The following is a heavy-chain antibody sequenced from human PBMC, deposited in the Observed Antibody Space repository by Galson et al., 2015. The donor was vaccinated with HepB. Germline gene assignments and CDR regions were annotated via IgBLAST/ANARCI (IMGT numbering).Heavy chain of an antibody. CDR1: GGTFSSYA. V-gene: IGHV1-69*10. D-gene: IGHD3-9*01. Sequence: SVKVSCKASGGTFSSYAISWVRQAPGQGLEWMGGIIPILGIANYAQKFQGRVTITADKSTSTAYMELSSLRSEDTAVYYCARGGVTGYDYYYYYMDVWGQGTLVTVSS. CDR2: IIPILGIA. J-gene: IGHJ6*03. CDR3: ARGGVTGYDYYYYYMDV.